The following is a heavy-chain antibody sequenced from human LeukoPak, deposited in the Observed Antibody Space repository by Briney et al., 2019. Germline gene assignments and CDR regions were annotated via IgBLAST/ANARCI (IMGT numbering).Heavy chain of an antibody. V-gene: IGHV3-21*01. J-gene: IGHJ6*02. CDR3: ARPQKAWLGDYILKYYYYYGMDV. Sequence: PGGSLRLSCAASGFTFSSYSMNWVRQAPGKGLEWVSSISSSSSYIYYADSVKGRFTISRDNAKNSLYLQMNSLRAEDTAVYYCARPQKAWLGDYILKYYYYYGMDVWGQGTTVTVSS. CDR1: GFTFSSYS. CDR2: ISSSSSYI. D-gene: IGHD3-10*01.